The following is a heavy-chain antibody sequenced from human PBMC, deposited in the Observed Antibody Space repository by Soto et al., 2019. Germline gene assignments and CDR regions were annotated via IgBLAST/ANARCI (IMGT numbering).Heavy chain of an antibody. D-gene: IGHD1-1*01. V-gene: IGHV1-24*01. CDR2: FDPEDGET. Sequence: ASVKVSCKVSGYTLTELSMHWVRQAPGKGLEWMGGFDPEDGETIYAQKFQGRVTMTEDTSTDTAYMELSSLRSEDTAVYYCATTTILGTGTNKEDAFDIWGQGTMVTVSS. CDR3: ATTTILGTGTNKEDAFDI. CDR1: GYTLTELS. J-gene: IGHJ3*02.